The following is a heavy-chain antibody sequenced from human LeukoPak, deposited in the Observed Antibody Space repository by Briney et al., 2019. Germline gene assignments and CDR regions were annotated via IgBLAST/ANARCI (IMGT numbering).Heavy chain of an antibody. CDR1: ADSISVYY. CDR2: VYTSGTT. V-gene: IGHV4-4*07. J-gene: IGHJ5*02. D-gene: IGHD2-8*01. Sequence: SETLSLTCTVSADSISVYYWHWIRQPAGKGLEWIGRVYTSGTTSYNPSLKSRVSMSIDTSKSQFSLKLSSVTAADTAVYYCARSTTGSSGFDPWGQGTLVTVS. CDR3: ARSTTGSSGFDP.